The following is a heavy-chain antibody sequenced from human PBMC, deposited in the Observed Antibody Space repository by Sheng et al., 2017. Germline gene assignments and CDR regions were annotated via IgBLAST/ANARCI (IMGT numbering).Heavy chain of an antibody. V-gene: IGHV3-30-3*01. CDR3: ARASPYYYDSSGPGAFDI. CDR2: ISYDGSNK. Sequence: QVQLVESGGGVVQPGRSLRLSCAASGFTFSSYAMHWVRQAPGKGLEWVAVISYDGSNKYYADSVKGRFTISRDNSKNTLYLQMNSLRAEDTAVYYCARASPYYYDSSGPGAFDIWGQGTMVTVSS. CDR1: GFTFSSYA. J-gene: IGHJ3*02. D-gene: IGHD3-22*01.